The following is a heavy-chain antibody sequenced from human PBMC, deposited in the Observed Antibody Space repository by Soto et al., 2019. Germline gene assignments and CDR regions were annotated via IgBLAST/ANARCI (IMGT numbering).Heavy chain of an antibody. D-gene: IGHD2-15*01. V-gene: IGHV1-3*01. CDR3: ARGHCSGGRCYYDY. Sequence: GASVKVSCKASGYTFTSYAMHWVRQAPGQRLEWMGWINAGNGNTKYSQKFQGRVTITRDTSASTVYMELSSLRSEDTAVYYCARGHCSGGRCYYDYWGQGTLVTVSS. CDR1: GYTFTSYA. CDR2: INAGNGNT. J-gene: IGHJ4*02.